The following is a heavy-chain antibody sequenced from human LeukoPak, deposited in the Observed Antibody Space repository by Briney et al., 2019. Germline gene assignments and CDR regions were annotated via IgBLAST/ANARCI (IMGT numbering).Heavy chain of an antibody. CDR3: ARYYYDILTGYQEYYFDY. V-gene: IGHV4-39*07. D-gene: IGHD3-9*01. CDR1: GGSISSSSYY. CDR2: IYYSGST. Sequence: PSETLSLTCTVSGGSISSSSYYWGWIRQPPGKGLEWIGSIYYSGSTYYNPSLKSRVTISIDTSKNQFSLKLSSVTAADAAVYYCARYYYDILTGYQEYYFDYWGQGTLVTVSS. J-gene: IGHJ4*02.